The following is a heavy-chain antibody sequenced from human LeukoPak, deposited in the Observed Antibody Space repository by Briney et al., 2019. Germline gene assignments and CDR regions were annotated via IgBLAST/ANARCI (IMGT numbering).Heavy chain of an antibody. D-gene: IGHD6-13*01. V-gene: IGHV4-59*12. J-gene: IGHJ4*02. CDR2: IYYSGST. Sequence: SETLSLTCTVSGGSISSYYWSWIRQPPGKGLEWIGYIYYSGSTNYNPSLKSRVTISVDTSKNQFSLKLSSVTAADTAVYYCARASRGRGAAAGTEFDYWGQGTLVTVSS. CDR3: ARASRGRGAAAGTEFDY. CDR1: GGSISSYY.